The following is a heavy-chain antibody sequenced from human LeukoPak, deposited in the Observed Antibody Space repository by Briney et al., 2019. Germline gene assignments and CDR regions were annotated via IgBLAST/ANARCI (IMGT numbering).Heavy chain of an antibody. V-gene: IGHV3-7*01. D-gene: IGHD6-13*01. CDR3: ARANNSSWHN. J-gene: IGHJ4*02. CDR1: GFTFSSNW. CDR2: MKPDGSAE. Sequence: GGSLRLSCATSGFTFSSNWMSWVRHAPGRGLDWVANMKPDGSAEYYAASVKGRFTVSRDNAKNSLYLQMNSLRVEDTAVYYCARANNSSWHNWGQGTLVTVSS.